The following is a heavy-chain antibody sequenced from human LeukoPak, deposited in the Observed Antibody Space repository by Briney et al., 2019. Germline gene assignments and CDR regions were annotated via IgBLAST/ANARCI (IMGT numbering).Heavy chain of an antibody. CDR2: ISGSGGST. J-gene: IGHJ4*02. CDR1: GFTFSSYA. Sequence: GGSLTLSCAASGFTFSSYAMSWVRQAPGEGREWVSTISGSGGSTYYADSVKGRFTISRDNSKNTLYLQMNSVRAEDTAVYYCAKADRMTIFGVVGCPDYWGQGTLVTVSS. D-gene: IGHD3-3*01. V-gene: IGHV3-23*01. CDR3: AKADRMTIFGVVGCPDY.